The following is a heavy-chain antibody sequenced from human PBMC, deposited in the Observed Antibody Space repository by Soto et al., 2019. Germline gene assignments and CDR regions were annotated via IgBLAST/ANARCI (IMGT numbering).Heavy chain of an antibody. V-gene: IGHV3-23*01. CDR3: AKEYYYGSGSYYTGWPYYFDY. D-gene: IGHD3-10*01. CDR2: ISGSGGST. Sequence: GGSLRLSCAASGFTFSSYAMSWVRQAPGKGLEWVSAISGSGGSTYYADSVKGRFTISRDNSKNTLYLQMNSLRAEDTAVYYCAKEYYYGSGSYYTGWPYYFDYWGQGTLVTVSS. J-gene: IGHJ4*02. CDR1: GFTFSSYA.